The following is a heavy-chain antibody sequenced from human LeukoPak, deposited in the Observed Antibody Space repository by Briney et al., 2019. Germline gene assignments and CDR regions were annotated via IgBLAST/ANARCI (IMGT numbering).Heavy chain of an antibody. D-gene: IGHD3-16*02. CDR3: ARRIGVWGSYPLDY. V-gene: IGHV4-4*08. Sequence: SETLSLTCTVSGGSISSYYWSWIRQPPGKGLEWIGRIYTSGSTNYNPSLKSRVTISVDTSKNQFSLKLSSVTAADTAVYYCARRIGVWGSYPLDYWGQGTLVTVSS. J-gene: IGHJ4*02. CDR1: GGSISSYY. CDR2: IYTSGST.